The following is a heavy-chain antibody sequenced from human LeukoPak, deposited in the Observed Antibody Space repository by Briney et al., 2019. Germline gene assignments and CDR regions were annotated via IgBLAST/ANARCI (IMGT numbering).Heavy chain of an antibody. J-gene: IGHJ6*03. Sequence: ASVKVSCKASGYTFTSYDINWVRQATGQGLKWMGWMNPNSGNPGYAQKFQGRVTITRNTSISTAYMELSSLRSEDTAVYYCARLTNYYGSGSYYISLRADYYYYMDVWGKGTTVTVSS. CDR2: MNPNSGNP. CDR3: ARLTNYYGSGSYYISLRADYYYYMDV. V-gene: IGHV1-8*03. D-gene: IGHD3-10*01. CDR1: GYTFTSYD.